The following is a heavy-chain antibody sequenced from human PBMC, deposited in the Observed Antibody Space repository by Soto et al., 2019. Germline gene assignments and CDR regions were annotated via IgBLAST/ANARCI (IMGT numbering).Heavy chain of an antibody. CDR3: ARGRYSDY. V-gene: IGHV3-7*03. D-gene: IGHD1-26*01. Sequence: PWGSLRLSCAASGFTFSSYWMTWVRRAPGKGLEWVANIKEDGSEKNYVDSVKGRFTISRDNAKNSLYMKMDSMRAEDTAVYYCARGRYSDYWGQGTLVTVSS. CDR2: IKEDGSEK. J-gene: IGHJ4*02. CDR1: GFTFSSYW.